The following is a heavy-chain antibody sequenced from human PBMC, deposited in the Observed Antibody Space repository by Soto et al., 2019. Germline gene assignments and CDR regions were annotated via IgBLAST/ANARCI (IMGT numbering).Heavy chain of an antibody. CDR1: GFTFGSNA. J-gene: IGHJ4*02. Sequence: GGSLRLSCAASGFTFGSNAMSWVRQAPGKGLEWVSVISASGDSTFYADSVKGRFTISRDNSKHTVYLQMNSLRAEDTGIYYCAKRDPSGRFFFDYWGQGTLVTVSS. V-gene: IGHV3-23*01. D-gene: IGHD6-19*01. CDR3: AKRDPSGRFFFDY. CDR2: ISASGDST.